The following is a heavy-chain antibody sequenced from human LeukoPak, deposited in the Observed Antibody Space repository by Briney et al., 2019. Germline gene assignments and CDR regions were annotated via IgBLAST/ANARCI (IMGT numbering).Heavy chain of an antibody. V-gene: IGHV3-23*01. CDR1: GFTFSSYA. J-gene: IGHJ4*02. Sequence: PGGSLRLSCAASGFTFSSYAMSWVRQAPGKGLEWVSAISGSGGSTYYADSVKGRFTISRNNSKNTLYLQMNSLRAEDTAVYYCAKDRSFDYGEEGDWGQGTLVTVSS. CDR2: ISGSGGST. D-gene: IGHD4-17*01. CDR3: AKDRSFDYGEEGD.